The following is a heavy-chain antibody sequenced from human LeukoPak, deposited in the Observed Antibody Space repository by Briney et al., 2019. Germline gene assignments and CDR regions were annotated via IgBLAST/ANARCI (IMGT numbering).Heavy chain of an antibody. CDR3: ARGYCSGGSCPKIDY. V-gene: IGHV1-2*02. Sequence: GASVKVSCKASGYTFTGYYTHWVRQAPGQGLEWMGWINPNSGGTNYAQKFQGRVTMTRDTSISTAYMELSRLRSDDTAVYYCARGYCSGGSCPKIDYWGQGTLVTVSS. D-gene: IGHD2-15*01. J-gene: IGHJ4*02. CDR2: INPNSGGT. CDR1: GYTFTGYY.